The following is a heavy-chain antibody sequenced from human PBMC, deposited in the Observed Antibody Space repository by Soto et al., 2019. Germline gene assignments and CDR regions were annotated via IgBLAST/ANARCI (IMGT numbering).Heavy chain of an antibody. Sequence: QVQLQESGPGLVKPSQTLSLSCTVSGGSISSRGSYWSWIRQHPGKGLEWIGYIYYSGSTSHNPALQSRVTISVDTSKNHFSLKLSSVTAADTAVYYCARDIGGAFDMWGQGTMVTVSS. D-gene: IGHD2-15*01. J-gene: IGHJ3*02. CDR3: ARDIGGAFDM. CDR2: IYYSGST. V-gene: IGHV4-31*03. CDR1: GGSISSRGSY.